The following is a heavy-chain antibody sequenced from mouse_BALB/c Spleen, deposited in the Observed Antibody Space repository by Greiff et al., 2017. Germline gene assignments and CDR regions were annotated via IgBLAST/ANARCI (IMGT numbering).Heavy chain of an antibody. CDR2: IYPGDGDT. CDR3: ASLYYGNSYAMDY. V-gene: IGHV1-80*01. J-gene: IGHJ4*01. CDR1: GYAFSSYW. Sequence: QVQLQQSGAELVRPGSSVKISCKASGYAFSSYWMNWVKQRPGQGLEWIGQIYPGDGDTNYNGKFKGKATLTADKSSSTAYMQLSSLTSEDSAVYFCASLYYGNSYAMDYWGQGTSVTVSS. D-gene: IGHD2-1*01.